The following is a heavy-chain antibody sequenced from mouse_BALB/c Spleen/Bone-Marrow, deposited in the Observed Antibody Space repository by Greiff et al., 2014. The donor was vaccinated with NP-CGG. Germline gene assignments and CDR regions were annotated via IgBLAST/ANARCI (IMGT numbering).Heavy chain of an antibody. CDR2: LWADGST. Sequence: VKLVESGPGLVAPSQSLSITCTVSGFSLTTYGLHWVRQPPGKGLEWLGVLWADGSTNYNSALMSRLSISKDNSKSQVFLKMNSLQTDDTAMYYCARITTATGAMDYWGQGTSVTVSS. CDR3: ARITTATGAMDY. V-gene: IGHV2-9*02. J-gene: IGHJ4*01. D-gene: IGHD1-2*01. CDR1: GFSLTTYG.